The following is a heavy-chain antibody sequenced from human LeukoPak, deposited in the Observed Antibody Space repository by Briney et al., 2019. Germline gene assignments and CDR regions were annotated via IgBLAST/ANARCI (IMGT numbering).Heavy chain of an antibody. D-gene: IGHD3-10*01. Sequence: GGSLRLSCAASGFTFSPYWMHWVRQAPGKGLLWVSRINSDGSTTDYADSVQGRFTISRDNAKNTLYLQMNSLRAEDTAVYYCARGRKAGVDNYYYMDVWGKGTTVTVSS. J-gene: IGHJ6*03. CDR2: INSDGSTT. CDR1: GFTFSPYW. CDR3: ARGRKAGVDNYYYMDV. V-gene: IGHV3-74*01.